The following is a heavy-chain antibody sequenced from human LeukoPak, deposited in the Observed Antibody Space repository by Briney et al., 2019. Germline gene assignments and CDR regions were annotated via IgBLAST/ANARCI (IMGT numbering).Heavy chain of an antibody. CDR3: ARGEGVYSVK. Sequence: GGSLRLSCAASGFNFNDFGMNWVRQAPGKGLEWVSFISSASSYIYYADSVKGRFTISRDNAKNSLFLQMNTLRAEDTATYYCARGEGVYSVKWGQGTLVTVSS. CDR1: GFNFNDFG. J-gene: IGHJ4*02. CDR2: ISSASSYI. V-gene: IGHV3-21*01. D-gene: IGHD6-13*01.